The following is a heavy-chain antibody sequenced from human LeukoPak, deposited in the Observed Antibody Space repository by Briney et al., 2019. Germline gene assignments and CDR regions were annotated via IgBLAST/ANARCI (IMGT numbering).Heavy chain of an antibody. CDR3: ARGAYSKIDP. D-gene: IGHD4-11*01. J-gene: IGHJ5*02. CDR2: ITYSVNTI. Sequence: GGSLRLSCAAPGLTFSDYYMTSIPQAPGKGVEWVSFITYSVNTIYHADSAKGRFTISRDNAKNSRYLKMNDLRDEDTAVYYCARGAYSKIDPWGQGTLVTVSS. V-gene: IGHV3-11*04. CDR1: GLTFSDYY.